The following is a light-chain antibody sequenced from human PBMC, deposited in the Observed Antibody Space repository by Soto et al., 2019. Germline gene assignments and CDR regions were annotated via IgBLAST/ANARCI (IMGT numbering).Light chain of an antibody. CDR2: AAS. CDR3: QLFGNSLYT. CDR1: QSVSSNY. Sequence: EVVLTQSPGTLSLSPGERATLSCRASQSVSSNYLAWYQKKPGQAPRLLIYAASTRAAGIPDRFSGSGSRTDFTLTISRLEPEDFAVYYCQLFGNSLYTFGQGTKLEIK. J-gene: IGKJ2*01. V-gene: IGKV3-20*01.